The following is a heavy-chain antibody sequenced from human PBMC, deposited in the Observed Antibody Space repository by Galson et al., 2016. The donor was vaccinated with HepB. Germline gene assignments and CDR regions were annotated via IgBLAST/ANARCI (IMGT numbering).Heavy chain of an antibody. Sequence: SETLSLTCTVSGGSISSDYCSWIRQSPGKGLGWVGFIHFSGTTNYNPALKSRVTISLDTSKNQFSLRLNSVTAADTAVYFCARYSRVTMKYWGQGTLVTVSS. V-gene: IGHV4-59*01. CDR2: IHFSGTT. CDR3: ARYSRVTMKY. CDR1: GGSISSDY. D-gene: IGHD4-17*01. J-gene: IGHJ4*02.